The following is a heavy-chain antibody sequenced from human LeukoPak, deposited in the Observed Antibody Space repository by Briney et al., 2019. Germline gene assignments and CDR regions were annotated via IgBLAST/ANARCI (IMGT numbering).Heavy chain of an antibody. CDR3: ARRRYGEAFDI. CDR2: IKQDGSEN. CDR1: GFTFSSYA. Sequence: PGGSLRLSCAASGFTFSSYAMSWVRQAPGKGLEWVANIKQDGSENYFVDAVKGRFTISRDNAWNSLYLQMNSLRVEDTAVYYCARRRYGEAFDIWGQGTMVTVSS. V-gene: IGHV3-7*01. J-gene: IGHJ3*02. D-gene: IGHD3-9*01.